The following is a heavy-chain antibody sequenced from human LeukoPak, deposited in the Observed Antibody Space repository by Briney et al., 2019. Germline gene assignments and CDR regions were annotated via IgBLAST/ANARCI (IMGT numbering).Heavy chain of an antibody. D-gene: IGHD4-11*01. V-gene: IGHV1-2*02. CDR2: INPNSGGAT. CDR3: ARVRDYSNSPFNWLDS. CDR1: GYTFTDNY. J-gene: IGHJ5*01. Sequence: ASVKVSCKAPGYTFTDNYIHWVRQAPGQGLEWMGWINPNSGGATDYAQKFQGRVTMTSDTSTRTLYMELSRLRYDDTAVYYCARVRDYSNSPFNWLDSWGQGTLVTVSS.